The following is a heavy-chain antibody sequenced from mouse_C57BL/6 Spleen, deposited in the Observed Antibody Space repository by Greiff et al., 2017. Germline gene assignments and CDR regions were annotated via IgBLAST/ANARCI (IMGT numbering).Heavy chain of an antibody. CDR2: ISSGSSTI. Sequence: EVQRVESGGGLVKPGGSLKLSCAASGFTFSDYGMHWVRPAPEKGLEWVAYISSGSSTIYYAETVTGRFTISSDNAKNTLFLQMTSLRSEDTAMYYWATYYVSSWYFDVWGTGTTVTVSS. J-gene: IGHJ1*03. CDR3: ATYYVSSWYFDV. V-gene: IGHV5-17*01. D-gene: IGHD1-1*01. CDR1: GFTFSDYG.